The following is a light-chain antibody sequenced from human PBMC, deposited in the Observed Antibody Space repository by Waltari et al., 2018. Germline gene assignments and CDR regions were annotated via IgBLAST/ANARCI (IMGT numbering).Light chain of an antibody. CDR2: ESS. CDR3: QQYHSHLYS. CDR1: QSISRW. V-gene: IGKV1-5*01. J-gene: IGKJ2*03. Sequence: DIQMTQSPSTLSASVGDRVTITCRASQSISRWLAWYPQKPGKAPHLLIYESSTLETGVPSRFSGSGSGTEFTLTITSLQPDDFATFYCQQYHSHLYSFGQGTKVEIK.